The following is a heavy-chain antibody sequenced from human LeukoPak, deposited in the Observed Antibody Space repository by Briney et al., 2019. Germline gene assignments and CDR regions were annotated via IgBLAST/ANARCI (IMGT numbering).Heavy chain of an antibody. CDR1: GDPISGYY. J-gene: IGHJ4*02. V-gene: IGHV4-59*01. CDR3: AGGIDTDNFDH. Sequence: SETLSLTCTVSGDPISGYYWNWIRQPPGKGLEWIGYIYYSGRTNYNPSLKSRVTASLDTSKNQFSLKVTSVTAADTAVYYCAGGIDTDNFDHWGQGTLVTVSS. CDR2: IYYSGRT. D-gene: IGHD2-15*01.